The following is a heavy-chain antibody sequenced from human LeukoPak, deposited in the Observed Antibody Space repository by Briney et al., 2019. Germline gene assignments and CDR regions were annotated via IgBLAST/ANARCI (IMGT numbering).Heavy chain of an antibody. CDR1: GFTFGTNW. D-gene: IGHD3-16*01. CDR2: IKLDGSEE. Sequence: PGRSLRPSCAASGFTFGTNWMSWVRHAPGKGREWVANIKLDGSEEHYVEAVRSRFTISRDEAKNSLYLQMSSLRAEDTAIYYCAREGGHAEWFDPWGEGTLVTVSS. J-gene: IGHJ5*02. CDR3: AREGGHAEWFDP. V-gene: IGHV3-7*01.